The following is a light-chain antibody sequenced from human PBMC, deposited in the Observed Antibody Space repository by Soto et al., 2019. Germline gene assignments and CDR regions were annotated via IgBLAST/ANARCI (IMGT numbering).Light chain of an antibody. CDR2: GAS. CDR1: QSVNSN. CDR3: QQYNNWPPLT. Sequence: EIVMTQSPATLSVSPGERATLSCRASQSVNSNLVWYQQKPGQAPRLLIYGASTRVTGIPARFSGSGSGTEFTLTISSPQSEDFEVYYCQQYNNWPPLTFGGGTKVEIK. J-gene: IGKJ4*01. V-gene: IGKV3-15*01.